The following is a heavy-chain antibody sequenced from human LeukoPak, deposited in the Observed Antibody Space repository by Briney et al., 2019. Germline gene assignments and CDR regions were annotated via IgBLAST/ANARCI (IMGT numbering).Heavy chain of an antibody. CDR1: GFTFSSYS. J-gene: IGHJ6*02. D-gene: IGHD3/OR15-3a*01. Sequence: PGGSLRLSCAASGFTFSSYSMNWVRQAPGKGLEWVSSISSSSSYIYYADSVKGRFTISRDNAKNSLYLQMNSLRAEDTAVYYCARDRRFGLGVVIVSYYYYGMDVWGQGTTVTVSS. V-gene: IGHV3-21*01. CDR2: ISSSSSYI. CDR3: ARDRRFGLGVVIVSYYYYGMDV.